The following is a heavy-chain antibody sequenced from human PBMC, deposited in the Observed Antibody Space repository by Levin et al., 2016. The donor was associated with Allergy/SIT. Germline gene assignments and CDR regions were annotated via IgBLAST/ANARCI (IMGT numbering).Heavy chain of an antibody. CDR1: GGSFSGYY. V-gene: IGHV4-34*01. CDR3: ARGKSARPDAFDI. CDR2: INHSGST. J-gene: IGHJ3*02. Sequence: GSLSLTCAVYGGSFSGYYWSWIRQPPGKGLEWIGEINHSGSTNYNPSLKSRVTISVDTSKNQFSLKLSSVTAADTAVYYCARGKSARPDAFDIWGQGTMVTVSS.